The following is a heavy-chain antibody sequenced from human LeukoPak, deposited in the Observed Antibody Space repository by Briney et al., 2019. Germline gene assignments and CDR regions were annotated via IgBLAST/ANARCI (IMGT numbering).Heavy chain of an antibody. Sequence: SETLSLTCTVSGGSISSYYWSWIRQPPGKGLEWIGYIYYSGSTNYNPSLKSRVTISVDTSKNQFSLKLSSVTAADTAVYYCASSLFEPNWFDPWGQGTLVTVSS. V-gene: IGHV4-59*08. D-gene: IGHD1-14*01. J-gene: IGHJ5*02. CDR1: GGSISSYY. CDR3: ASSLFEPNWFDP. CDR2: IYYSGST.